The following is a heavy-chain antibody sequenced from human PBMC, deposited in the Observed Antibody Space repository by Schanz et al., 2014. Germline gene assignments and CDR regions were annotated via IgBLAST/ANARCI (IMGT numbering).Heavy chain of an antibody. CDR2: IYTNGST. CDR1: GGSISSFY. J-gene: IGHJ4*02. D-gene: IGHD3-10*01. Sequence: QVQLQESGPGLVKPSETLSLTCTVSGGSISSFYWSWIRQPAGKGLEWIGRIYTNGSTKYNPSLKSRVPMSVDTSKTQFPLKLSSVTAADTAVYYCAREIESSMIRGVIDWGQGTLVTVSS. CDR3: AREIESSMIRGVID. V-gene: IGHV4-4*07.